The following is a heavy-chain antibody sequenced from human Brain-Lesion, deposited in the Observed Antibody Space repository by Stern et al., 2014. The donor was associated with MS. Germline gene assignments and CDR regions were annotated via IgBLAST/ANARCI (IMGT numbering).Heavy chain of an antibody. CDR2: ISWNSGTI. D-gene: IGHD1-14*01. CDR1: GFTFDDYA. CDR3: ARDITGSSAYFAY. Sequence: EVQLVESGGDLVQPGRSLRLSCAAFGFTFDDYAMHWVRQAPGKGLGWVACISWNSGTIGYADSVKGRFTTSRDNAYSSLYLQMNSLRPEDTALYYCARDITGSSAYFAYWGQGTLVTVSS. V-gene: IGHV3-9*01. J-gene: IGHJ4*02.